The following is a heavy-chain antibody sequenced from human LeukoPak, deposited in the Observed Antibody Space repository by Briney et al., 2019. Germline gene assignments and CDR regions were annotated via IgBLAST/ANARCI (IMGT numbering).Heavy chain of an antibody. V-gene: IGHV4-59*08. CDR1: GDSINDYY. J-gene: IGHJ4*02. CDR2: IYHSGST. Sequence: SETLSLTCTVSGDSINDYYWSWIRQPPGKGLEWIGYIYHSGSTNYNPSLKSRVTIPVDTSKNQFSLKLSSVTAADTAVFYCARHLRGYSYLIGDYWGQGTLVTVSS. D-gene: IGHD5-18*01. CDR3: ARHLRGYSYLIGDY.